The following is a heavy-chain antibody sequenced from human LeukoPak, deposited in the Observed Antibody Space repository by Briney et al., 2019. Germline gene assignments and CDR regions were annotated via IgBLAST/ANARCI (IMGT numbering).Heavy chain of an antibody. J-gene: IGHJ2*01. Sequence: SGGSLRLSCAGSGFTFSSYAMNWVRQAPGKGLEWVSVISSSGGTTHYSDSVKGRFIISRDNAKNSLYLQMNSLRAEDTALYYCAKSVVTARNWYFDLWGRGTLVTVSS. D-gene: IGHD2-21*02. CDR1: GFTFSSYA. V-gene: IGHV3-23*01. CDR2: ISSSGGTT. CDR3: AKSVVTARNWYFDL.